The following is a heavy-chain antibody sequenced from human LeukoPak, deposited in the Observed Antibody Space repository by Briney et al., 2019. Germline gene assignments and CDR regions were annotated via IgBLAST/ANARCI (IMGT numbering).Heavy chain of an antibody. J-gene: IGHJ4*02. CDR3: ARDGERGELSLYMDY. CDR2: VTISGDNT. D-gene: IGHD3-16*02. CDR1: GFTFSNFG. Sequence: GGSLRLSCAASGFTFSNFGMSWVRQAPEKGLEWVSSVTISGDNTYYAESVKGRSTISRDNSKGTLYLLMSSLRADDTAVYYCARDGERGELSLYMDYWGQGTLVTVSS. V-gene: IGHV3-23*01.